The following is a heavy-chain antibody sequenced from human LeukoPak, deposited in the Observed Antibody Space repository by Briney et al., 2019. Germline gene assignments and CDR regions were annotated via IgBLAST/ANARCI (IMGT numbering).Heavy chain of an antibody. D-gene: IGHD7-27*01. CDR2: IESKTDGGTT. CDR3: TTDTSGDDY. J-gene: IGHJ4*02. Sequence: GGSLRLSCAASGFTFSNAWMSWVRQAPGKGLKWVGRIESKTDGGTTDYAAPVKGGFTISRDDSKNTLYLQMNSLKTEDTAVYYCTTDTSGDDYWGQGTLVTVSS. CDR1: GFTFSNAW. V-gene: IGHV3-15*04.